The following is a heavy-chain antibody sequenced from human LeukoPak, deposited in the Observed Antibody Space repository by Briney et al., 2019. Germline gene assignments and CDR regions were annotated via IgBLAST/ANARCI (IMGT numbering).Heavy chain of an antibody. J-gene: IGHJ4*02. V-gene: IGHV1-18*01. Sequence: ASVTVSCKASGYTFTSYGISWVRQAPGQGLEWMGWISVYNGNTNYAQKLQGRVTMTTDTSTSTDYMELRSLRSDDTAVYYCARDPYSGSPYYFDYWGQGTLVTVSS. D-gene: IGHD1-26*01. CDR1: GYTFTSYG. CDR3: ARDPYSGSPYYFDY. CDR2: ISVYNGNT.